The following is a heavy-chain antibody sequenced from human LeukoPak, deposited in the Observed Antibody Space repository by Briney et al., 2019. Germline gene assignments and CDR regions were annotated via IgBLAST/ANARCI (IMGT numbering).Heavy chain of an antibody. CDR2: ISTSSSHI. J-gene: IGHJ3*02. V-gene: IGHV3-21*01. Sequence: GGSLRLSCAASGFTFSSYTMSWVRQAPGKGLDWVSSISTSSSHIYYADSMKGRFTISRDNAKNSLYLQMNSLRAEDTAVYYCARASSSSYAFDIWDQGTMVTVSS. CDR1: GFTFSSYT. D-gene: IGHD6-6*01. CDR3: ARASSSSYAFDI.